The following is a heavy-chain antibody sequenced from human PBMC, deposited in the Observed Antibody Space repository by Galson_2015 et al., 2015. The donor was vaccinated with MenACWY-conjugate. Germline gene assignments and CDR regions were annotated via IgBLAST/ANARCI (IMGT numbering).Heavy chain of an antibody. J-gene: IGHJ6*03. V-gene: IGHV3-48*03. Sequence: SLRLSCAASGFTFSNYWVHWVRQAPGKGLEWLSYISKSGSPIYYADSVKGRFTISRDNIKKSLFLEMNSLRAGDTGVYYCVRVGTWIHQYFYYMDVWGKGTTVTVSS. CDR1: GFTFSNYW. CDR3: VRVGTWIHQYFYYMDV. D-gene: IGHD5-18*01. CDR2: ISKSGSPI.